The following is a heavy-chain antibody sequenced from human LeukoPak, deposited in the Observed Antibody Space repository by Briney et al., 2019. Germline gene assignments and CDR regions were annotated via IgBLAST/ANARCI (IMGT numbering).Heavy chain of an antibody. Sequence: ASVKVSCKASGYTFTSYYMHWVRQAPGQGLEWMGIINPSGGSTSYAQKFQGRVTMTRDMSTSTVYMELSSLRSEDTAVYYCARDPPQLPNSIAVAGTGFDYWGQGTLVTVSS. CDR2: INPSGGST. D-gene: IGHD6-19*01. CDR3: ARDPPQLPNSIAVAGTGFDY. V-gene: IGHV1-46*01. J-gene: IGHJ4*02. CDR1: GYTFTSYY.